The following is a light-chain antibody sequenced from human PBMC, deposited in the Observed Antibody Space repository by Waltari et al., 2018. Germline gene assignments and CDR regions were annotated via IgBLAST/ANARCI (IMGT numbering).Light chain of an antibody. Sequence: QSVLTQPPSASGTPGQRVTISCSGSSSTIGSDYVYWYQQLPGTAPKILIYRDNQRPSGVPDRFSGSNSGTSASLAISGLRSEDEADYYCAAWDDSLSGWVFGGGTKLTVL. CDR1: SSTIGSDY. V-gene: IGLV1-47*01. CDR2: RDN. CDR3: AAWDDSLSGWV. J-gene: IGLJ3*02.